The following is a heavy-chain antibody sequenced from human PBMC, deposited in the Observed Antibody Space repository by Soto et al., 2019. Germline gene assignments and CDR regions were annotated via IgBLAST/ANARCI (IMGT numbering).Heavy chain of an antibody. D-gene: IGHD4-17*01. V-gene: IGHV4-34*01. CDR3: ARGGDYGDYAWFDP. Sequence: QVQLQQWGAGLLKPSETLSLTCAVYGGSFNGYFWSWLRQSPGKGLEWIGEINHSGRTNYNPSLKSRVTTSGDTSKNQCSLKLTSVTAADTAVYYCARGGDYGDYAWFDPWGQGTLVTVSS. J-gene: IGHJ5*02. CDR1: GGSFNGYF. CDR2: INHSGRT.